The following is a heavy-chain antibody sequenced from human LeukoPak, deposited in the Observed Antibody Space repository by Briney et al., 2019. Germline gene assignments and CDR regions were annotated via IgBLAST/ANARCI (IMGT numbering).Heavy chain of an antibody. CDR1: GGSFSGYY. Sequence: SETLSLTCAVYGGSFSGYYWSWIRQPPGKGLEWIGEINHSGSTNYNPSLKSRVTISVDTSKNQFSLKLSSVTAADTAVYYCARGRGYSYGSQNFDYWGQGTLVTVSS. CDR2: INHSGST. D-gene: IGHD5-18*01. CDR3: ARGRGYSYGSQNFDY. J-gene: IGHJ4*02. V-gene: IGHV4-34*01.